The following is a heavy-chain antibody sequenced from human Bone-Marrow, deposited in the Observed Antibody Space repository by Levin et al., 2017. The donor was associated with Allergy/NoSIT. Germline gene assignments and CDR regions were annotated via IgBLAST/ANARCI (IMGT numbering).Heavy chain of an antibody. D-gene: IGHD3-16*02. V-gene: IGHV3-30*18. CDR1: GFSFSDYG. J-gene: IGHJ4*02. Sequence: GGSLRLSCAASGFSFSDYGMHWVRQAPGKGLEWVAVITSDGSSEFHADSVRGRFTISRDNSKNTLYLQMTNVRAEDTANYYCAKLPQDLWATYPYDDWGQGTLVTVSS. CDR2: ITSDGSSE. CDR3: AKLPQDLWATYPYDD.